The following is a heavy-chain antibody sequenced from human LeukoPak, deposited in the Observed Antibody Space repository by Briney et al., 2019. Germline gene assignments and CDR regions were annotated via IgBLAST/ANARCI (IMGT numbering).Heavy chain of an antibody. CDR2: ISSGGGTTI. CDR3: ARCLDSGGYSFDY. D-gene: IGHD3-22*01. CDR1: GFTFSGYY. Sequence: PGGSLRLSCAASGFTFSGYYMSWIRQAPGKGLEWLSYISSGGGTTIYNANSVKGRFTISRDNAKNSLYLQMNSLRAEDTAVYYCARCLDSGGYSFDYWGQGTLVTVSS. J-gene: IGHJ4*02. V-gene: IGHV3-11*01.